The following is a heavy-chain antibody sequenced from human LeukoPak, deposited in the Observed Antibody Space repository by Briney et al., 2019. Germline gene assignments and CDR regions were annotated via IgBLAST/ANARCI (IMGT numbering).Heavy chain of an antibody. Sequence: GGSLRLSCAASGFTFSDYYMSWIRQAPGKGLEGVSYISSSGTTIYYADSVKGRFTISRDNAKNSLYLQMNSLRAEDTAVYYCARRRDSGSLQHFDYWGQGTLVTVSS. CDR2: ISSSGTTI. D-gene: IGHD1-26*01. CDR1: GFTFSDYY. CDR3: ARRRDSGSLQHFDY. J-gene: IGHJ4*02. V-gene: IGHV3-11*01.